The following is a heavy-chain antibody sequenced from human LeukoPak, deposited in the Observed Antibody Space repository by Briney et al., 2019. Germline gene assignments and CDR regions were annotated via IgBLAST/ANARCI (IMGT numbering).Heavy chain of an antibody. CDR3: ARDLVTYYYDSSPPGGLNYYYYGMDV. V-gene: IGHV4-59*01. CDR2: IYYSGST. D-gene: IGHD3-22*01. Sequence: SETLSLTCTVSNVSFNNSYWTWIRQPPGKGLEWIGYIYYSGSTNYNPSLKSRVTISVDTSKNQFSLKLSSVTAADTAVYYCARDLVTYYYDSSPPGGLNYYYYGMDVWGQGTTVTVSS. CDR1: NVSFNNSY. J-gene: IGHJ6*02.